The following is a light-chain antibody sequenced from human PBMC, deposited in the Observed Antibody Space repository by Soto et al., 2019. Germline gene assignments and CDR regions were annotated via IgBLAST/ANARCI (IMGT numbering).Light chain of an antibody. CDR3: MQGLQTPWT. J-gene: IGKJ1*01. CDR2: LGS. Sequence: DIVMTQSPLSLPVTPGEPASISCRSSQSLLHSNGYKYLNWYLQKPGQSPQLLIYLGSNRASGVPDRFSGRGSDTDFTLKISRVEAEDVGVYYCMQGLQTPWTFGQGTKVDIK. V-gene: IGKV2-28*01. CDR1: QSLLHSNGYKY.